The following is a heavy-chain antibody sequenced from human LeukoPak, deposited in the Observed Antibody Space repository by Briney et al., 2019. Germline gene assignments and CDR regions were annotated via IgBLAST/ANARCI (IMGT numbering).Heavy chain of an antibody. D-gene: IGHD6-13*01. CDR3: ARHKQQLNAFDI. Sequence: SETLSLTCTVSGGSISSYYWSWIRQPPGKGLEWIGYIYTSGSTNYNPSLKSRVTISVDTSKNQFSLKLSSVTAADTAVYYCARHKQQLNAFDIWGQGTMVTVS. V-gene: IGHV4-4*09. CDR2: IYTSGST. CDR1: GGSISSYY. J-gene: IGHJ3*02.